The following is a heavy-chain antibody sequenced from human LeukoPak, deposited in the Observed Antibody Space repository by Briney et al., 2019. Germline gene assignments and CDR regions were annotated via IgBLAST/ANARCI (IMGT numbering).Heavy chain of an antibody. CDR3: TRGGGGRPFDS. Sequence: TGGSLRLSCAASGFTVSSNYMSWVRQAPGKGLEWVSVIYSGGNTYYADSVKGRFTISRDNAKNTLYLQMNSLRAEDTAVYYCTRGGGGRPFDSWGQGALVTVSS. V-gene: IGHV3-53*01. D-gene: IGHD3-16*01. CDR1: GFTVSSNY. CDR2: IYSGGNT. J-gene: IGHJ4*02.